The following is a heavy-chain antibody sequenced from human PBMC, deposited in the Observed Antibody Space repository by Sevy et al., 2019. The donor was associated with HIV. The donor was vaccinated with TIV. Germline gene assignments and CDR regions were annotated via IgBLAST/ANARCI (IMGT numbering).Heavy chain of an antibody. CDR1: GFTFSSYS. CDR2: ISSSSSYI. CDR3: ARADGYCSGGSCYHDAFDI. Sequence: GSLRLSCAASGFTFSSYSMNWVRQAPGKGLEWVSSISSSSSYIYYADSVKGRFTISRDNAKNSLYLQMNSLRAEDTAVYYCARADGYCSGGSCYHDAFDIWGQGTMVTVSS. V-gene: IGHV3-21*01. D-gene: IGHD2-15*01. J-gene: IGHJ3*02.